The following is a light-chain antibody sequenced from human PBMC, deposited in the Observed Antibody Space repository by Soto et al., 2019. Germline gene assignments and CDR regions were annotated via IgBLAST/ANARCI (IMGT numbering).Light chain of an antibody. CDR2: DVS. Sequence: QSALTQPASVSGSPGQSITISCTGTSSDVGAYDYVSWYQQHPGKAPKLMIYDVSNRPSGVSNRFSGSKSGNTASLTISGLQAEDEADYYCSSDTTRSTRVFGGGTKLTVL. J-gene: IGLJ2*01. CDR1: SSDVGAYDY. V-gene: IGLV2-14*01. CDR3: SSDTTRSTRV.